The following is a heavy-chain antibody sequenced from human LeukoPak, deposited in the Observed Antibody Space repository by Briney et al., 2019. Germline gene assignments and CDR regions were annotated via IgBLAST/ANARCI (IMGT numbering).Heavy chain of an antibody. Sequence: SETLSLTCTVSGGSISSYYWSWIRQPPGKGLEWIGYIYYSGSTNYKPSLKSRVTISVDTSKNQFSLKLSSVTAADTAVYYCARTGGGDYYYYYMDVWGKGTTVTVSS. CDR3: ARTGGGDYYYYYMDV. J-gene: IGHJ6*03. CDR1: GGSISSYY. V-gene: IGHV4-59*01. CDR2: IYYSGST. D-gene: IGHD3-10*01.